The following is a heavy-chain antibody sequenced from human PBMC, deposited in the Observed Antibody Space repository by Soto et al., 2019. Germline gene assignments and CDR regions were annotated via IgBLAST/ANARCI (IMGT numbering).Heavy chain of an antibody. CDR3: TRSLLVVRWKEGWYFDY. V-gene: IGHV3-49*04. CDR2: IRSKAYGGTK. Sequence: EVQLVESGGGLVQPGRSLRLSCTASGFTFGAYAMSWVRQAPGKGLEWVGFIRSKAYGGTKEYAASVKDRFTISRDDSKSIAYLLMNSLTTEDTAVYYCTRSLLVVRWKEGWYFDYLGQGTLVTVSS. CDR1: GFTFGAYA. D-gene: IGHD3-3*01. J-gene: IGHJ4*02.